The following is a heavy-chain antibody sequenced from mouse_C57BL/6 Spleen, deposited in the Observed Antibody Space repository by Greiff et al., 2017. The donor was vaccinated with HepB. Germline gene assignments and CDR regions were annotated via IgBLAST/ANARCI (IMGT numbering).Heavy chain of an antibody. V-gene: IGHV10-1*01. CDR3: VRHTIDAMDY. Sequence: EVMLVESGGGLVQPKGSLKLSCAASGFSFNTYAMNWVRQAPGKGLEWVARIRSKSNNYATYYADSVKDRFTISRDDSESMLYLQMNNLKTEDTAMYYCVRHTIDAMDYWGQGTSVTVSS. CDR1: GFSFNTYA. CDR2: IRSKSNNYAT. J-gene: IGHJ4*01.